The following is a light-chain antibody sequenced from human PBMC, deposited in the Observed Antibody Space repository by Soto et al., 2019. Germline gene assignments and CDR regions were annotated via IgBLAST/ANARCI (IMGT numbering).Light chain of an antibody. J-gene: IGKJ5*01. CDR1: QSLGGDY. CDR3: QQNGSLVIS. Sequence: EIVLAQSPGTLSLSPGERATLSCRASQSLGGDYLAWFQQKPGQSPRLLIYSASNRATGIQDRFIGSGSGPDFSLMMRRLEPDDFVVYYCQQNGSLVISFGQGTRLEIK. CDR2: SAS. V-gene: IGKV3-20*01.